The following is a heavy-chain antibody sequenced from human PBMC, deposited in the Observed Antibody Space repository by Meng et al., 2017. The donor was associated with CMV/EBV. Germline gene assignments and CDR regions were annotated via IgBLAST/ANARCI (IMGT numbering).Heavy chain of an antibody. D-gene: IGHD3-22*01. V-gene: IGHV4-34*01. J-gene: IGHJ4*02. CDR3: ARGRYYYDSSGYAYFDY. CDR2: INHRGGT. CDR1: GGSFSGYY. Sequence: SETLSLTCAAHGGSFSGYYWSWIRQPPGKGLEWIGEINHRGGTNYNPSLKSRVTISVDTSKNQFSLKLSSVTAADTAVYYCARGRYYYDSSGYAYFDYWGQGTLVTVSS.